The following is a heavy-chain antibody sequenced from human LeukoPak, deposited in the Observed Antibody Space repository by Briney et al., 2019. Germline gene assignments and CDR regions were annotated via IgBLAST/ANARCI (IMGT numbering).Heavy chain of an antibody. V-gene: IGHV4-59*01. J-gene: IGHJ4*02. Sequence: PSETLSLTCTVSGGSISSYYWSWIRQPPGKGLEWIGYICYSGSTNYNPSLKSRVTISVDTSKNQFSLKLSSVTAADTAVYYCARIRGYFDYWGQGTLVTVSS. D-gene: IGHD3-16*01. CDR1: GGSISSYY. CDR3: ARIRGYFDY. CDR2: ICYSGST.